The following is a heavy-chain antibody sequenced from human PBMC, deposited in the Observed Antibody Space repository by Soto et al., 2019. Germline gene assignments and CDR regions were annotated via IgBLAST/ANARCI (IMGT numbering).Heavy chain of an antibody. J-gene: IGHJ4*02. V-gene: IGHV3-7*01. CDR2: IKQDGSDK. Sequence: GGSLRLSCAASGFTFSNYWMSWVRQAPGKGLEWVANIKQDGSDKYSVDSVKGRFTISRDNAKNSLYLQMNSLRGEDTAVYYCARDRNLTHWGQGTLVTVSS. CDR1: GFTFSNYW. CDR3: ARDRNLTH.